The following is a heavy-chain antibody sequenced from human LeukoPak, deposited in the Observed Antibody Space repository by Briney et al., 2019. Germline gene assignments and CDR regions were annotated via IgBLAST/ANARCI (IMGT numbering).Heavy chain of an antibody. CDR3: ARPAGEAVVVATSIDY. J-gene: IGHJ4*02. Sequence: GRSLRLSCAASGFTFSSYAMHWVRQAPGKGLEWVAVISYDGSNKYYADSVKGRFTISRDNSKNTLYLQMNSLRAEDTAVYYCARPAGEAVVVATSIDYWGQGTLVTVSS. V-gene: IGHV3-30-3*01. CDR2: ISYDGSNK. CDR1: GFTFSSYA. D-gene: IGHD2-15*01.